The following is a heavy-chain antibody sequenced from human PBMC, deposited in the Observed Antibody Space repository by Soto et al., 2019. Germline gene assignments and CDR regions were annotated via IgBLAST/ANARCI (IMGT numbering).Heavy chain of an antibody. J-gene: IGHJ4*02. V-gene: IGHV3-30-3*01. D-gene: IGHD3-22*01. CDR3: AREGATYYYDSSGSYPDY. CDR1: GFTFSSYA. Sequence: GGSLRLSCAASGFTFSSYAMHWVRQAPGKGLEWVAVISYDGSNKYYADSVKGRFTISRDNSKNTLYLQMNSLRAEDTVVYYCAREGATYYYDSSGSYPDYWGQGTLVTVSS. CDR2: ISYDGSNK.